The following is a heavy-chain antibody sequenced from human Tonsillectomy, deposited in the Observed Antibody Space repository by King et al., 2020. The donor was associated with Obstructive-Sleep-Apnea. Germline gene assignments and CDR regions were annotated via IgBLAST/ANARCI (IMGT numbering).Heavy chain of an antibody. D-gene: IGHD6-13*01. CDR2: IWDDGSNK. CDR3: ARESSSLVDS. Sequence: VQLVESGGGVVQPGRSLRVSCAASGFTFSSYGMHWVRQAPGKGLEWVAVIWDDGSNKYYADSVKGRFTISRDNSRNTLYLQMNSLRAEETAVYYCARESSSLVDSWGQGTLVTVSS. J-gene: IGHJ4*02. CDR1: GFTFSSYG. V-gene: IGHV3-33*01.